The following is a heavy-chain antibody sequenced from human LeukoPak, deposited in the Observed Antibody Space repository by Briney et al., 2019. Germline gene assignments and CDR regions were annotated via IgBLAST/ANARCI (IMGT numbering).Heavy chain of an antibody. J-gene: IGHJ5*02. V-gene: IGHV1-2*02. CDR1: GYTFTGYY. D-gene: IGHD6-6*01. Sequence: GESLKISCKGSGYTFTGYYMHWVRQAPGQGLEWMGWINPNSGGTNYAQKFQGRVTMTRDASISTAYMELSRLRSDDTAVYYCARGLNIAARRGYNWFDPWGQGTLVTVSS. CDR2: INPNSGGT. CDR3: ARGLNIAARRGYNWFDP.